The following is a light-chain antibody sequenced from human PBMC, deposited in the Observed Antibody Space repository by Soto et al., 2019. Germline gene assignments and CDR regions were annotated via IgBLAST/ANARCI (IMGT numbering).Light chain of an antibody. CDR1: SSDVGGYNY. V-gene: IGLV2-14*01. Sequence: QSALTQPASVSGSPGQSITISCTGTSSDVGGYNYVSWYQQHPGKAPKLMIYDVSKRPSGVSNRFSGYTPANTASPPISAVQHEEDAKYYFSSYTTSGTRVFGGGTKLTVL. CDR2: DVS. CDR3: SSYTTSGTRV. J-gene: IGLJ2*01.